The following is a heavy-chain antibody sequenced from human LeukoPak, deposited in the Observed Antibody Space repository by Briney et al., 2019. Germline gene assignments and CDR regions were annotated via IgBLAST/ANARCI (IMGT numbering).Heavy chain of an antibody. Sequence: ASVKVSCKASGYTFTSYGISWVRQAPGQGLEWMGWISAYNGNTNYAQKLQGRGTMTTDTSTSKAYMELRSLRSDDTAVYYCARADHYDFWSGYQGGYYYYGMDVWGQGTTVTVSS. CDR2: ISAYNGNT. CDR3: ARADHYDFWSGYQGGYYYYGMDV. J-gene: IGHJ6*02. V-gene: IGHV1-18*01. CDR1: GYTFTSYG. D-gene: IGHD3-3*01.